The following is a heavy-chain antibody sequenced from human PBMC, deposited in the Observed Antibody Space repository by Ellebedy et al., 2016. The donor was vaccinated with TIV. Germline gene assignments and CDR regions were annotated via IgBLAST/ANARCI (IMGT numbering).Heavy chain of an antibody. Sequence: PGGSLRLSCTGSGFTFSNYNMNWVRQAPGKGLEWVSYIIHYSRAMYYADSVKGRFTISRDNAKNSLYLQMNSLRAEDTAVYYCARGGSWSSDLWGQGTLVTVSS. J-gene: IGHJ4*02. CDR3: ARGGSWSSDL. D-gene: IGHD6-13*01. CDR1: GFTFSNYN. V-gene: IGHV3-48*01. CDR2: IIHYSRAM.